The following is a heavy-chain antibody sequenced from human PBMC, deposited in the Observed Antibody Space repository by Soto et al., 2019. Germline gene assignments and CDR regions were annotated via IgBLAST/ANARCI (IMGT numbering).Heavy chain of an antibody. J-gene: IGHJ6*02. D-gene: IGHD5-12*01. CDR3: AREGYSGYERAYYYYGMDV. CDR2: INPNSGGT. V-gene: IGHV1-2*04. Sequence: QVQLVQSGAEVKKPGASVKVSCKASGYTFTGYYMHWVRQAPGQGLEWMGWINPNSGGTNYAQKFQGWVTMTRDTSISTAYMELSRLRSDATAVYYCAREGYSGYERAYYYYGMDVWGQGTTVTVSS. CDR1: GYTFTGYY.